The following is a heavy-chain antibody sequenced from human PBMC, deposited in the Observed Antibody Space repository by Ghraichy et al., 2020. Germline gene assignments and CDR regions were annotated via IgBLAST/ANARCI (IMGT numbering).Heavy chain of an antibody. CDR2: ISGSGGST. D-gene: IGHD6-19*01. Sequence: GGSLRLSCAASGFTFSSYAMSWVRQAPGKGLEWVSAISGSGGSTYYADSVKGRFTISRDNSKNTLYLQMNSLRAEDTAVYYCAKDDSSSGWLGGGTLEYWGQGTLVTVSS. J-gene: IGHJ4*02. CDR3: AKDDSSSGWLGGGTLEY. V-gene: IGHV3-23*01. CDR1: GFTFSSYA.